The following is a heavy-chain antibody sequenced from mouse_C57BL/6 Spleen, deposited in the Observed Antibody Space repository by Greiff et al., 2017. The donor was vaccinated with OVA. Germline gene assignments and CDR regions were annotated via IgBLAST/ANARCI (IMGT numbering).Heavy chain of an antibody. D-gene: IGHD4-1*01. V-gene: IGHV1-22*01. CDR3: ARVNWDEAWFAY. J-gene: IGHJ3*01. CDR2: INPNNGGT. Sequence: VQLQQSGPELVKPGASVKMSCKASGYTFTDYNMHWVKQSHGKSLEWIGYINPNNGGTSYNQKFKGKATLTVNKSSSTAYMELRSLTSEDSAVYYCARVNWDEAWFAYWGQGTLVTVSA. CDR1: GYTFTDYN.